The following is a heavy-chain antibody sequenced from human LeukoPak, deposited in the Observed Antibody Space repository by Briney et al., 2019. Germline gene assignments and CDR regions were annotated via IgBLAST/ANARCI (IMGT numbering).Heavy chain of an antibody. CDR3: AREYYGNYFDY. CDR1: GGSISRYY. CDR2: IYNSGST. V-gene: IGHV4-59*01. J-gene: IGHJ4*02. Sequence: SETLSLTCTVSGGSISRYYWSWIRQPPGKGLEWMGYIYNSGSTNYNPSLKSRVTISVDTSKNQFSLKLSSVTAADTAVYYCAREYYGNYFDYWGQGTLVTVSS. D-gene: IGHD3-3*01.